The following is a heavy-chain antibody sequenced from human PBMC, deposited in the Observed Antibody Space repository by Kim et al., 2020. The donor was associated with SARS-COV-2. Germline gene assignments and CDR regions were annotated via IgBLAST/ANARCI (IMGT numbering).Heavy chain of an antibody. CDR3: AKDVVVTIFGVVITPFDY. V-gene: IGHV3-23*01. J-gene: IGHJ4*02. D-gene: IGHD3-3*01. Sequence: KCRFTISRDNSKTTLYLQMNSLRAEDTAVYYCAKDVVVTIFGVVITPFDYWGQGTLVTVSS.